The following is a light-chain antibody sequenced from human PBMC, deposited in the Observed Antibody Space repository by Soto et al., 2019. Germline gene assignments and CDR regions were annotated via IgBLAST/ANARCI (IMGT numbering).Light chain of an antibody. CDR1: SSNIGNNA. J-gene: IGLJ2*01. Sequence: QSVLTQPPSVSEAPRQRVTISCSGSSSNIGNNAVNWYQQLPGKAPKLLIYYDDVLPSGVSDRFSGSKSGTSASLAISGLQSEDEADYYCAAWDDSLNGLVFGGGTKVTVL. CDR2: YDD. V-gene: IGLV1-36*01. CDR3: AAWDDSLNGLV.